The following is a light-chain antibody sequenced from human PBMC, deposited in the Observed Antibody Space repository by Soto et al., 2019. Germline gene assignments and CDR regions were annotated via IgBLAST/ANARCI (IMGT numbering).Light chain of an antibody. J-gene: IGLJ1*01. Sequence: QSVLTQPPSVSGSPGQSVAISCTGTGSDIGTYNRVSWYQQPPGTAPKLIIYDVSDRPSGVPDRFSGSKSGNTASLTISGLQAEDEADYYCSSYTGSGPYVFGTGTKVTVL. CDR2: DVS. V-gene: IGLV2-18*02. CDR3: SSYTGSGPYV. CDR1: GSDIGTYNR.